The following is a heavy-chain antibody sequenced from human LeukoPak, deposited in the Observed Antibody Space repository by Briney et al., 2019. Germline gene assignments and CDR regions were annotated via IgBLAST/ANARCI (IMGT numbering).Heavy chain of an antibody. D-gene: IGHD3-10*01. V-gene: IGHV5-10-1*01. Sequence: GESLKISCKGSGYSFTSYWITWVRQMPGKGLEWMGRIDPSDSYTNYSPSFQGHVTISADKSISTAYLQWSSLKASDTATYYCARHVLYDSGTYNYFDYWGQGTLVTVSS. CDR1: GYSFTSYW. CDR3: ARHVLYDSGTYNYFDY. CDR2: IDPSDSYT. J-gene: IGHJ4*02.